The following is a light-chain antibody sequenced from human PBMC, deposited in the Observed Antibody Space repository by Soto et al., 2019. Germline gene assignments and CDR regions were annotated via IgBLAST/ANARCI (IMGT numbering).Light chain of an antibody. V-gene: IGKV3-15*01. CDR1: QTVSSN. Sequence: EVVMTQSPGTLSVSPGESATLSCRASQTVSSNVAWYQQRPGQAPRLLIDGAFTRATGVPARFSGSRSGTEFTLTISSPQSEDFAGYYCQQHNNWPYTFGQGTKLEIK. J-gene: IGKJ2*01. CDR2: GAF. CDR3: QQHNNWPYT.